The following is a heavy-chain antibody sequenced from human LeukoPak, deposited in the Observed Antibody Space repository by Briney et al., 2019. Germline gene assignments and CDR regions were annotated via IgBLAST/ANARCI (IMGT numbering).Heavy chain of an antibody. V-gene: IGHV3-23*01. CDR1: GFSFSSYA. CDR2: ISGSGGST. J-gene: IGHJ5*02. Sequence: GGSLRLSCAASGFSFSSYAMSWVRQAPGKGLEWVSAISGSGGSTYCADSVKGRFTISRDNSKNTLYLQMNSLRAEDTAVYYCAKASLRFLEWLSENWFDPWGQGTLVTVSS. CDR3: AKASLRFLEWLSENWFDP. D-gene: IGHD3-3*01.